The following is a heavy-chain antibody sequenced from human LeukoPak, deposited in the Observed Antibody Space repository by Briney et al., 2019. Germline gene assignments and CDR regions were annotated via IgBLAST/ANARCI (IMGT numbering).Heavy chain of an antibody. CDR3: AKLGEYYYDSSGYYY. D-gene: IGHD3-22*01. J-gene: IGHJ4*02. CDR1: GFTFSSYA. Sequence: GGSLRLPCAASGFTFSSYAMSWVRQAPGKGLEWVSAISGSGGSTYYADSVKGRFTISRDNSKNTLYLQMNSLRAEDTAVYYCAKLGEYYYDSSGYYYWGQGTLVTVSS. V-gene: IGHV3-23*01. CDR2: ISGSGGST.